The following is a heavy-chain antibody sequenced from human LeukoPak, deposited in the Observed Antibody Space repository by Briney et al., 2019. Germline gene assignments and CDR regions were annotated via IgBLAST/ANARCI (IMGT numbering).Heavy chain of an antibody. V-gene: IGHV1-8*03. CDR3: ARAPSPYYYDSSAYYSNY. CDR2: MNPYTGKT. D-gene: IGHD3-22*01. CDR1: VYTFTSFD. Sequence: ASVKVSCKTSVYTFTSFDINWVRQAAGQGLEWLGWMNPYTGKTGYAQKFQGRVTFTGDTSTRTAYMEVSSLTSEDTAVYYCARAPSPYYYDSSAYYSNYWGQGTLVTVSS. J-gene: IGHJ4*02.